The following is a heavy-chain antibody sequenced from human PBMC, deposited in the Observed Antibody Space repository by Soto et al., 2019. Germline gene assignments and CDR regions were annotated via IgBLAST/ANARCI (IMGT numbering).Heavy chain of an antibody. V-gene: IGHV4-4*02. J-gene: IGHJ6*02. CDR1: GGSISSSNW. CDR3: ARDSAIAAAGTHRNYYGMDV. D-gene: IGHD6-13*01. CDR2: IYHSGST. Sequence: QVQLQESGPGLVKPSGTLSLTCAVSGGSISSSNWWSWVRQPPGKGLEWIGEIYHSGSTNYNPSLKSRVTISVDQSKNPFSVKLSSVTAADTAVYYCARDSAIAAAGTHRNYYGMDVWGQGSTVTVSS.